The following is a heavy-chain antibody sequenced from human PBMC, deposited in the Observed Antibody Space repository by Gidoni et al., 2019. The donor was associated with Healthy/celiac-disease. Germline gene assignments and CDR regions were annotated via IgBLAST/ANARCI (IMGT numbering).Heavy chain of an antibody. D-gene: IGHD3-10*01. CDR1: GGSFSGYY. Sequence: QVQLQHWGAGLLKPSDPLSLTCAVYGGSFSGYYWSWIRQPPGKGLGWIGEINHSGSTNYNPSLKSRVTISVETSKNQFSLKLSAVTAADTAVYYCARGRAGTAYFDYWGQGTLVTVSS. CDR3: ARGRAGTAYFDY. V-gene: IGHV4-34*01. J-gene: IGHJ4*02. CDR2: INHSGST.